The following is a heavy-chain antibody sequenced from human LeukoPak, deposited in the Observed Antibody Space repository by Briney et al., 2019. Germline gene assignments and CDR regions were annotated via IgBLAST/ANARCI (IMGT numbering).Heavy chain of an antibody. Sequence: SETLSLTCTVSGGSIRSSSYYWGWVRQPPGKGLEWIASIYYSGSTYYNPSLKSRVTISVDTSKNQFSLKLSSVTAADTAVYSCAREGSRRLYMDVWGKGTTVTVSS. J-gene: IGHJ6*03. CDR1: GGSIRSSSYY. CDR3: AREGSRRLYMDV. CDR2: IYYSGST. D-gene: IGHD1-26*01. V-gene: IGHV4-39*07.